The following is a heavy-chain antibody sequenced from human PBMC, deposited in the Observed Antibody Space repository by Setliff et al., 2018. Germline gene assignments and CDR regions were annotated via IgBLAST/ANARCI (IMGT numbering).Heavy chain of an antibody. V-gene: IGHV4-59*12. D-gene: IGHD1-26*01. J-gene: IGHJ3*02. CDR3: ARKGISALSGAFDM. CDR1: GGSISSYY. Sequence: SETLSLTCTVSGGSISSYYWSWIRQPAGKGLEWIGYIYYSGSTNYNPSLKSRVTISMDTSKNQFSLKLSSVTAADTAVYYCARKGISALSGAFDMWGQGTMVTVSS. CDR2: IYYSGST.